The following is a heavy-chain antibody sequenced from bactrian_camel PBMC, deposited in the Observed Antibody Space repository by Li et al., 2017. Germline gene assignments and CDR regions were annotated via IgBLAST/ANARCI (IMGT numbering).Heavy chain of an antibody. CDR3: AADLPSPPVVQGHCEYNY. CDR1: EFSFTYSF. V-gene: IGHV3S10*01. D-gene: IGHD2*01. J-gene: IGHJ4*01. Sequence: QLVESGGGSVQAGESLRLSCTASEFSFTYSFMSWYRQAPGNECELVSTIYSDGRTYADAVRGRFTIARDDAKNTVYLQMSSLNAEDTAIYYCAADLPSPPVVQGHCEYNYWGQGTQVTVS. CDR2: IYSDGRT.